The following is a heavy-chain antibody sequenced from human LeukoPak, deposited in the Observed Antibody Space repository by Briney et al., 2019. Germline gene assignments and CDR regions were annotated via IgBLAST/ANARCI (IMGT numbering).Heavy chain of an antibody. D-gene: IGHD3-22*01. CDR2: INHSGST. V-gene: IGHV4-34*01. CDR3: ARHDSSGYSDAFDI. Sequence: SETLSLTCAVYGGSFSGYYWSWIRQPPGKGLEWIGEINHSGSTNYNPSLKSRVTISVDTSKNQFSLKLSSVTAADTAVYYCARHDSSGYSDAFDIWGQGTMVTVSS. J-gene: IGHJ3*02. CDR1: GGSFSGYY.